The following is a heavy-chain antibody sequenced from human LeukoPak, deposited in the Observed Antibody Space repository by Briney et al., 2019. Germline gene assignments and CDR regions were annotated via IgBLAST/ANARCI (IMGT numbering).Heavy chain of an antibody. Sequence: ASVKVSCKASGYTFTNYGINWVRQAPGQGLEWMGWISAYNGNIKYAQKFQGRLTMTTDTSTSTAYMELRSLRSDDTAVFYCARDEVGYCSSTSCPNALWGQGTTVTVSS. J-gene: IGHJ6*02. CDR3: ARDEVGYCSSTSCPNAL. D-gene: IGHD2-2*01. CDR1: GYTFTNYG. CDR2: ISAYNGNI. V-gene: IGHV1-18*01.